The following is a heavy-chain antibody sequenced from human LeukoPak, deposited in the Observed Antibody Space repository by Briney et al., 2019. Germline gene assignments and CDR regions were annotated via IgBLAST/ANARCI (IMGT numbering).Heavy chain of an antibody. CDR3: ARHSRGLLLWFGETEGWFDP. J-gene: IGHJ5*02. D-gene: IGHD3-10*01. CDR2: IYYSGST. CDR1: GGSISSYY. Sequence: PSETLSLTCTVSGGSISSYYWSWIRQPPGKGLEWIGYIYYSGSTNYNPSLKSRVTISVDTSKNQFSLKLSSVTAADTAVYYCARHSRGLLLWFGETEGWFDPWGQGTPVTVSS. V-gene: IGHV4-59*08.